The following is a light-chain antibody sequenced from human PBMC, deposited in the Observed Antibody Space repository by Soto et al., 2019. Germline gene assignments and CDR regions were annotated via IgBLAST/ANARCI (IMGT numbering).Light chain of an antibody. CDR2: LNSDGSH. V-gene: IGLV4-69*01. Sequence: QLVLTQSPSASASLGASVKLTCSQSSGNSSYAIAWHQQQPEKGPRYLMKLNSDGSHSKGDGIPDRFSGSSSGAERYLTISSLQSEDEADYYCQTWGTGIHYVFGTGTKLTVL. CDR1: SGNSSYA. J-gene: IGLJ1*01. CDR3: QTWGTGIHYV.